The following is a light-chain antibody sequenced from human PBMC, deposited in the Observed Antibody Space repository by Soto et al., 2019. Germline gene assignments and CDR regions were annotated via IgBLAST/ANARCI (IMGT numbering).Light chain of an antibody. CDR1: QTISSW. J-gene: IGKJ1*01. Sequence: DIQITQSPSTLSGNVGDRVTITCRASQTISSWLAWYQQKPGKAPKLLIYKASTLKSGVPSRFSGSGSGTEFTLTISSLQPEDFATYYCLQHNNYPWTFGQGTKVDI. V-gene: IGKV1-5*03. CDR2: KAS. CDR3: LQHNNYPWT.